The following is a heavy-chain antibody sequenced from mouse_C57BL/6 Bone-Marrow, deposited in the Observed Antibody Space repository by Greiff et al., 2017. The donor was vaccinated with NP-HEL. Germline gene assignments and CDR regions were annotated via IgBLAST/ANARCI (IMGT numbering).Heavy chain of an antibody. J-gene: IGHJ2*01. CDR3: ARKLRYFDY. D-gene: IGHD1-1*01. V-gene: IGHV1-54*01. CDR1: GYAFTNYL. Sequence: QVQLQQSGAELVRPGTSVKVSCKASGYAFTNYLIEWVKQRPGQGLEWIGVINPGSGGTNYNEKFKGKATLTADKSSSTAYMQLSSLTSEDSAVYFCARKLRYFDYWGQGTTLTVSS. CDR2: INPGSGGT.